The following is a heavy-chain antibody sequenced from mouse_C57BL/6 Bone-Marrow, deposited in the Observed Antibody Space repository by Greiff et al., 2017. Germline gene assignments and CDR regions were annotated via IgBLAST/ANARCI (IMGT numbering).Heavy chain of an antibody. CDR2: IDPSDSYT. J-gene: IGHJ2*01. V-gene: IGHV1-59*01. CDR1: GYTFTSYW. CDR3: ARSGDGLYYFDY. D-gene: IGHD2-3*01. Sequence: QVQLQQPGAELVRPGTSVKLSCKASGYTFTSYWMHWVKQRPGQGLEWIGVIDPSDSYTNYNQKFKGKATLTVDTSSSTAYMQLSSLTSEDSAVYYCARSGDGLYYFDYWGQGTTLTVSS.